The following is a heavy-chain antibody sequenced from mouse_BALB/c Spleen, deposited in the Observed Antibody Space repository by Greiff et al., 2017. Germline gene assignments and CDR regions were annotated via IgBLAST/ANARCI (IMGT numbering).Heavy chain of an antibody. Sequence: VQLQQSGAELVKPGASVKLSCKASGYTFTSYYMYWVKQRPGQGLEWIGEINPSNGGTNFNEKFKSKATLTVDKSSSTAYMQLSSLTSEDSAVYYCTRSSVYYFDYWGQGTTLTVSS. J-gene: IGHJ2*01. V-gene: IGHV1S81*02. CDR2: INPSNGGT. CDR3: TRSSVYYFDY. CDR1: GYTFTSYY.